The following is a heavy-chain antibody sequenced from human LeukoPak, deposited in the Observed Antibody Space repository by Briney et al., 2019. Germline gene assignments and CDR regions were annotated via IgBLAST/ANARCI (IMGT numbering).Heavy chain of an antibody. D-gene: IGHD2-15*01. CDR3: ATAGYCSGGSCYHREVDY. V-gene: IGHV1-24*01. J-gene: IGHJ4*02. CDR2: FDPEDGET. Sequence: ASVKVSCKVSGYTLTELSMHWVRQAPGKGLEWMGGFDPEDGETIYAQKFQGRVTMTEDTSTDTAYMELSSLRFEDTAVYYCATAGYCSGGSCYHREVDYWGQGTLVTVSS. CDR1: GYTLTELS.